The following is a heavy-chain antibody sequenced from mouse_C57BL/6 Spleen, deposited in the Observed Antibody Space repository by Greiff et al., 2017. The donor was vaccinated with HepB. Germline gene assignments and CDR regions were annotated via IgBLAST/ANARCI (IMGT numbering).Heavy chain of an antibody. V-gene: IGHV14-4*01. D-gene: IGHD1-1*01. CDR2: IDPENGDT. CDR1: GFNIKDDY. CDR3: TTRDGRRL. J-gene: IGHJ2*01. Sequence: EVQLQQSGAELVRPGASVKLSCTASGFNIKDDYMHWVKQRPEQGLEWIGWIDPENGDTEYASKFQGKATITADTSSNTAYLQLSSLTSEDTAVYYCTTRDGRRLWGQGTTLTVSS.